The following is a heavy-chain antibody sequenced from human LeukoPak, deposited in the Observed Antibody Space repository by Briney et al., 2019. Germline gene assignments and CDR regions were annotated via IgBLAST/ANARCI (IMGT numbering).Heavy chain of an antibody. CDR3: ARGDWYSSDY. D-gene: IGHD3-9*01. CDR2: ISGSGGST. V-gene: IGHV3-23*01. J-gene: IGHJ4*02. Sequence: GGSLRLSCAASGFTFSSYAMRWVRQAPGKGLEWVSAISGSGGSTYYADSVKGRFTISRDNAKNSLYLQMNSLRAEDTAVYYCARGDWYSSDYWGQGALVTVSS. CDR1: GFTFSSYA.